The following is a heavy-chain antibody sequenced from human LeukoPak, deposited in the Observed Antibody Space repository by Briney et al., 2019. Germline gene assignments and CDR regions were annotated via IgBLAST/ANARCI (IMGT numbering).Heavy chain of an antibody. J-gene: IGHJ6*03. CDR3: ARSLNGSGSYYPRYYYYYYMDV. V-gene: IGHV3-11*01. D-gene: IGHD3-10*01. Sequence: GSLRLSCAASGFTFSDYYMSWIRQAPGKGLEWVSYISSSGSTIYYADSVKGRFTISRDNAKNSLYLQMNSLRAEDTAVYYCARSLNGSGSYYPRYYYYYYMDVWGKGTTVTVSS. CDR2: ISSSGSTI. CDR1: GFTFSDYY.